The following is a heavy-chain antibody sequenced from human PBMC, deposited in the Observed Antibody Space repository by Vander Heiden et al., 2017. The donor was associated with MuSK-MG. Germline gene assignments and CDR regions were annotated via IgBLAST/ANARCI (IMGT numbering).Heavy chain of an antibody. J-gene: IGHJ4*02. D-gene: IGHD2-2*02. CDR3: AKDLYGGNSAYYFDY. CDR2: IWYDGSNK. V-gene: IGHV3-33*06. CDR1: GFTFRSYG. Sequence: QVQLVESGGGVVQPGTSLRLSCAASGFTFRSYGMHWVRQAPGKGLEWVAVIWYDGSNKYYADSVKCRFTISRDNSKNTLYLQMNSLRAEDTAVYYCAKDLYGGNSAYYFDYWGQGTLVTVSS.